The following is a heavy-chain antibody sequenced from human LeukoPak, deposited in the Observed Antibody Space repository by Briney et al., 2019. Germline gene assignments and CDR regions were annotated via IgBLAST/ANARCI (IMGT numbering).Heavy chain of an antibody. J-gene: IGHJ6*02. CDR2: ISGSGGST. CDR3: AKALKQWLAYYYYGMDV. D-gene: IGHD6-19*01. V-gene: IGHV3-23*01. Sequence: PGGSLRLSCAASGFTFSSYAMSWVRQAPGKGLEWVSAISGSGGSTYYADSVKGRFTISRDNSKNTLYLQMNSLRAEDTAVYYCAKALKQWLAYYYYGMDVWGQGTTVTVSS. CDR1: GFTFSSYA.